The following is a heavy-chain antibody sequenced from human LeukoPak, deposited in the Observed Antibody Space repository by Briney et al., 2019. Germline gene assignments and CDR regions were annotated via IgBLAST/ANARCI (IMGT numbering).Heavy chain of an antibody. Sequence: KAGGSLRLSCTASGFTFGDYAMSWFRQAPGKGLEWVGFIRSKAYGGTTEYAASVKGRFTISRDDSKSIAYLQMNSLRAEDTAVYYCAELGITMIGGVWGKGTTVTISS. CDR3: AELGITMIGGV. J-gene: IGHJ6*04. CDR1: GFTFGDYA. CDR2: IRSKAYGGTT. V-gene: IGHV3-49*05. D-gene: IGHD3-10*02.